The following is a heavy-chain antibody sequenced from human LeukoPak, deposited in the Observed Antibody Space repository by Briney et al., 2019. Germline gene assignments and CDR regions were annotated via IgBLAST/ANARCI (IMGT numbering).Heavy chain of an antibody. CDR2: IRYDGSNK. CDR3: AKGYDSGWYGFDY. Sequence: GGSLRLSXAASAFTFSTYGMHWVSQAPGKGLEWVAFIRYDGSNKYYADSVKGRFTISRDNSKNTLWLQMNSLRSEDTAIYYCAKGYDSGWYGFDYWGQGTLVTVSS. V-gene: IGHV3-30*02. J-gene: IGHJ4*02. D-gene: IGHD6-13*01. CDR1: AFTFSTYG.